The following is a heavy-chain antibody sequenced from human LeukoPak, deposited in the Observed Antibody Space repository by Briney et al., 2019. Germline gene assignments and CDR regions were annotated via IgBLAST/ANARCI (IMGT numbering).Heavy chain of an antibody. CDR2: IYTSGST. CDR1: GGSIESYY. V-gene: IGHV4-4*07. CDR3: ASTTYYYDSSGYYFLDF. Sequence: SETLSLTCTVSGGSIESYYWSWIRQPAGKGLEWIGRIYTSGSTNYNPSPKSRVTMSVDTSKNQFSLKLSSVTAADTAVYYCASTTYYYDSSGYYFLDFWGQGTLVTVSS. J-gene: IGHJ4*02. D-gene: IGHD3-22*01.